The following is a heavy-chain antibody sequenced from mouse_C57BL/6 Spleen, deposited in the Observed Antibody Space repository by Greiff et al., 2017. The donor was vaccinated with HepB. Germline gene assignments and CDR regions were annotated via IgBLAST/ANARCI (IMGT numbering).Heavy chain of an antibody. V-gene: IGHV1-26*01. Sequence: EVQLQQSGPELVKPGASVKISCKASGYTFTDYYMNWVKQSHGKSLEWIGDINPNNGGTSYNQKFKGKATLTVDKSSSTAYMELRSLTSEDSAVYYCARADSYYGAWFAYWGQGTLVTVSA. D-gene: IGHD2-12*01. CDR1: GYTFTDYY. CDR2: INPNNGGT. J-gene: IGHJ3*01. CDR3: ARADSYYGAWFAY.